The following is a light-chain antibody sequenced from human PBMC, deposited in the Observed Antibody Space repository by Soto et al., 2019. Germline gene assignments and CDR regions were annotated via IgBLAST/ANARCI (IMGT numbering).Light chain of an antibody. Sequence: QAVVTQEPSLTVSPGGTVTLTCASSAGAVTSGHYPYWFQQKPGQAPVTLIYDTNNRHSWTPARFSGSLLGGKAPLTLSGAQPEDEADYYRLLSYSRTRGVFGTGTKGTVL. J-gene: IGLJ1*01. CDR1: AGAVTSGHY. CDR2: DTN. V-gene: IGLV7-46*01. CDR3: LLSYSRTRGV.